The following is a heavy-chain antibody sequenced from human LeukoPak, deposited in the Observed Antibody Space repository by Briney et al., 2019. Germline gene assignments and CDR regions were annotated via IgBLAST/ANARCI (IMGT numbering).Heavy chain of an antibody. D-gene: IGHD3-10*01. V-gene: IGHV4-39*01. J-gene: IGHJ4*02. CDR1: GGSISSSSYY. CDR2: IYYSRST. Sequence: PSETLSLTCSVSGGSISSSSYYWGWIRQPPGKGLEWIGNIYYSRSTYYNPSLKSRVTISVDTSKNQFSLKLSSVTAADTAVYYCARHADSGFGQLAFDYWGQGALVTVSS. CDR3: ARHADSGFGQLAFDY.